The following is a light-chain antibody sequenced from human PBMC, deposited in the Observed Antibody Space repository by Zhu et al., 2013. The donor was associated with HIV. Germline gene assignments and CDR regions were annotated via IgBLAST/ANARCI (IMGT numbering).Light chain of an antibody. J-gene: IGLJ3*02. V-gene: IGLV1-40*01. CDR2: GNN. Sequence: QSVLTQPLSVSGSPGQKVTISCSGIIGPSFDVHWYQQLPGKAPKVVIFGNNNRPSGIPDRFSGSRSGASASLAITGLQAEDEGDYYCQSYDNNPPMRWWFGGGT. CDR1: IGPSFD. CDR3: QSYDNNPPMRWW.